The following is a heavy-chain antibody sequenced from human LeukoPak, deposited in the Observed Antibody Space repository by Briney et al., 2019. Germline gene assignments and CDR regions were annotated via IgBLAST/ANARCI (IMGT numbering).Heavy chain of an antibody. CDR3: VRGNEIDY. CDR1: GFTFSNYA. V-gene: IGHV3-30*02. D-gene: IGHD4-23*01. Sequence: GGSLRLSCAASGFTFSNYAMHWVRQAPGKVLDWVAFIRYNGTNKNYADSVKGRFTISRDNSKNALYLEMSSLGLEDTAVYYCVRGNEIDYWGQGTLVTVSS. CDR2: IRYNGTNK. J-gene: IGHJ4*02.